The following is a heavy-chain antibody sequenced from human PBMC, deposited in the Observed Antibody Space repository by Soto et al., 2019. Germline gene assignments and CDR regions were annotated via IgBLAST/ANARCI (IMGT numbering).Heavy chain of an antibody. J-gene: IGHJ3*02. V-gene: IGHV1-3*01. D-gene: IGHD2-2*01. CDR1: GYTFTSYA. CDR3: ATAIDDDAFDI. Sequence: ASVKVSCKASGYTFTSYAMHWVRQAPGQRLEWMGWINAGNGNTKYSQKFQGRVTITRDTSASTAYMELSSLRSEDTTVYYCATAIDDDAFDIWGRGTMVIVS. CDR2: INAGNGNT.